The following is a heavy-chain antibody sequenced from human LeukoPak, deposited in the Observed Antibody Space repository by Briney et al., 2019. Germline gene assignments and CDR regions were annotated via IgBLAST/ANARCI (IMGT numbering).Heavy chain of an antibody. CDR3: ARVTGSSWYLDY. Sequence: PSETLSLTCTVSGGSIRSYYWSWIRQPPGKGLEWIAYIYDSGSINYNPSLKSRVTISVDTSKNQFSLKLSSVTAADTAVYYCARVTGSSWYLDYWGQGTLVTVSS. CDR2: IYDSGSI. V-gene: IGHV4-59*08. CDR1: GGSIRSYY. D-gene: IGHD6-13*01. J-gene: IGHJ4*02.